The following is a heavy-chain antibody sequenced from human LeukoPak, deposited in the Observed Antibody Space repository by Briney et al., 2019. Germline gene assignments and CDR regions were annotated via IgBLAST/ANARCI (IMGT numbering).Heavy chain of an antibody. CDR2: IYTSGSI. D-gene: IGHD3-3*01. V-gene: IGHV4-61*02. CDR1: GGSISSGSDY. Sequence: SETLSLTCTVSGGSISSGSDYWSWIRQPAGKGLEWIVRIYTSGSINYNPSLKSRVIMRVDTSKNQFSLKLSSVTAADTAVYYWARDRLEWLLGLDPWGQGTLVTVSS. J-gene: IGHJ5*02. CDR3: ARDRLEWLLGLDP.